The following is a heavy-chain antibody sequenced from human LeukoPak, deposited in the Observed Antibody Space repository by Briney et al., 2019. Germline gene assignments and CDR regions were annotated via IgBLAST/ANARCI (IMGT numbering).Heavy chain of an antibody. D-gene: IGHD4-17*01. CDR2: IKQDGSEK. CDR1: GFTFSSYW. V-gene: IGHV3-7*01. CDR3: ARSWGDYEGAAFDI. J-gene: IGHJ3*02. Sequence: PGGSLRLSCAASGFTFSSYWMSWVRQAPGKGLEWVANIKQDGSEKYYVDSVKGRFTISRDNAKNSLYLQMNSLRAEDTAVYYCARSWGDYEGAAFDIWGQGTMVTVSS.